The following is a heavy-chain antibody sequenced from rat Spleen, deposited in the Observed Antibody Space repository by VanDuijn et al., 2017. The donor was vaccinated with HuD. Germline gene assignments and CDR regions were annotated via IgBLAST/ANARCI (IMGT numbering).Heavy chain of an antibody. V-gene: IGHV5-31*01. CDR2: ITNTGRST. CDR3: TTDRGGY. CDR1: GFTFNNYW. D-gene: IGHD1-11*01. Sequence: EVQLVESGGGLVQPGRSLKLSCVASGFTFNNYWMTWIRQAPGKGLEWVASITNTGRSTYYPDSVRGRFAISRDTAKSTLYLQMDSLRSEDTATYYCTTDRGGYWGQGVMVTVSS. J-gene: IGHJ2*01.